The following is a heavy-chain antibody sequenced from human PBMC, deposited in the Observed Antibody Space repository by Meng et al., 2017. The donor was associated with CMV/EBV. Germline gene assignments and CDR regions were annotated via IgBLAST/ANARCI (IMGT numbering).Heavy chain of an antibody. D-gene: IGHD2-21*02. CDR2: IGHDAIHK. Sequence: QVQQAESGGRVVQPGGSVRLSCAASGFTFRACTMHCVRQAPGKGLEGVAVIGHDAIHKYYEGSVQGRFTISRDDGENTLYLEMNNLRVEDTAVYYCATDFVTGPTDYLDHWGHGSLVTVSS. CDR3: ATDFVTGPTDYLDH. J-gene: IGHJ4*01. CDR1: GFTFRACT. V-gene: IGHV3-30*04.